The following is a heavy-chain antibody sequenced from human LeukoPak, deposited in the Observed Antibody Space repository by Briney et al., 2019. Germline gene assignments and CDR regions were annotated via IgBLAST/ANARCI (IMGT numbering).Heavy chain of an antibody. CDR2: IYYSGST. V-gene: IGHV4-59*08. CDR1: GGSISSYY. D-gene: IGHD3-22*01. J-gene: IGHJ6*03. CDR3: ARARVGSGYYHYYYYYMDV. Sequence: PSETLSLTCTVSGGSISSYYWSWIRQPPGKGLEWIGYIYYSGSTNYNPSLKSRVTISVDTSKNQFSLKLSSVTAADTAVYYCARARVGSGYYHYYYYYMDVWGKGTTVTISS.